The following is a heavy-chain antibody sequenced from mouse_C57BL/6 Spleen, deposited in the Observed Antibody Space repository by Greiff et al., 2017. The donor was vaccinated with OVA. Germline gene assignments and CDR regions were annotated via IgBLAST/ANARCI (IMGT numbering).Heavy chain of an antibody. CDR1: GYTFTSYW. D-gene: IGHD2-1*01. Sequence: QVQLQQSGAELVRPGSSVKLSCKASGYTFTSYWMDWVKQRPGQGLEWIGNIYPSDSETHYNQKFKDKATLTVDKSSSTAYMQLSSLTSEDSAVYYCARGGNYEGGAMDYWGQGTSVTVSS. J-gene: IGHJ4*01. V-gene: IGHV1-61*01. CDR3: ARGGNYEGGAMDY. CDR2: IYPSDSET.